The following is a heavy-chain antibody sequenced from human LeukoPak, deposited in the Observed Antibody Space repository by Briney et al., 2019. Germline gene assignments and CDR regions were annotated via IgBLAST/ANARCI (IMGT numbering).Heavy chain of an antibody. CDR1: RFTFSSYS. J-gene: IGHJ4*02. CDR3: ASSCGGDCFAHDY. CDR2: ISSSSYI. D-gene: IGHD2-21*02. Sequence: GGSLRLSCAASRFTFSSYSMNWVRQAPGKGLEWVSSISSSSYIYYADSVKGRFTISRDNAKNSLYLQMNSLRAEDTAVYYCASSCGGDCFAHDYWGQGTLVTVSS. V-gene: IGHV3-21*01.